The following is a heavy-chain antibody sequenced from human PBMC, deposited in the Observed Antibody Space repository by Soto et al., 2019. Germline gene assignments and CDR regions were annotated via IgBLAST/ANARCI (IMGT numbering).Heavy chain of an antibody. CDR3: TREAIVVIPAAQPSHFDS. Sequence: QVQLVQSGAEVKKPGASVKVSCKGLGYNFIKYGINWVRQAPGQGLEWMGWITPYSGYTHSAQKFQGRLTLTTDTAATTAYMELSSLRSADTALYYCTREAIVVIPAAQPSHFDSWGQGPLATVSS. CDR1: GYNFIKYG. D-gene: IGHD2-2*01. CDR2: ITPYSGYT. J-gene: IGHJ4*02. V-gene: IGHV1-18*01.